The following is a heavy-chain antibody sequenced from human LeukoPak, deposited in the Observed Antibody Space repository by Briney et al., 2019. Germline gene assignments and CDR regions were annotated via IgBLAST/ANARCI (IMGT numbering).Heavy chain of an antibody. CDR1: GGSISSGSYY. J-gene: IGHJ4*02. Sequence: PSQTLSLTCTVSGGSISSGSYYWSWIRQPAGKGLEWIGRIYTSGSTNYNPSLKSRVTISVDTSKNQFSLKLSSVTAADTAVYYCARGRAAAGIPFDYWGQGPLVTVSS. CDR2: IYTSGST. D-gene: IGHD6-13*01. V-gene: IGHV4-61*02. CDR3: ARGRAAAGIPFDY.